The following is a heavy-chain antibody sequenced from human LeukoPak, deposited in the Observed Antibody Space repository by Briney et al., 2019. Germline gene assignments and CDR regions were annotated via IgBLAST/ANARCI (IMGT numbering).Heavy chain of an antibody. J-gene: IGHJ5*02. CDR3: ARIRPGYCSSTSCQPGGWFDP. CDR2: IYTSGST. Sequence: SETLPLTCTVSGGSISSYYWSWIRQPAGKGLEWIGRIYTSGSTNYNPSLKSRVTMSVDTSKNQFSLKLSSVTAADTAVYYCARIRPGYCSSTSCQPGGWFDPWGQGTLVTVSS. CDR1: GGSISSYY. D-gene: IGHD2-2*01. V-gene: IGHV4-4*07.